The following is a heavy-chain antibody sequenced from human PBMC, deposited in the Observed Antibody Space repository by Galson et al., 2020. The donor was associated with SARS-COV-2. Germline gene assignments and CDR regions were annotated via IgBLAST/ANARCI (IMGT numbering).Heavy chain of an antibody. J-gene: IGHJ4*02. CDR1: GFIFSNAW. V-gene: IGHV3-15*01. Sequence: GGSLRLSCAGSGFIFSNAWMSWVRQAPGKGLEWVGRIKSKTDGGTTDYAAPVKGRFTISRDDSKNTLYLQMDSLKTEDTALYYCTTDLHDYGDLDYWGQGTLVTVSS. D-gene: IGHD4-17*01. CDR3: TTDLHDYGDLDY. CDR2: IKSKTDGGTT.